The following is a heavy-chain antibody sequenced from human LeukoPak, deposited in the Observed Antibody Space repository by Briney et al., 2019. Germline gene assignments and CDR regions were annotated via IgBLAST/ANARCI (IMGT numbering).Heavy chain of an antibody. J-gene: IGHJ3*02. CDR3: ARDSSGYYLAYAFDI. V-gene: IGHV4-59*01. CDR2: IYYSGST. D-gene: IGHD3-22*01. CDR1: GGSIGSYY. Sequence: SETLSLTCTVSGGSIGSYYWSWIRQPPGKGLEWIGYIYYSGSTNYNPSLKSRVTISVDTSKNQFSLKLSSVTAADTAVYYCARDSSGYYLAYAFDIWGQGTMVTVSS.